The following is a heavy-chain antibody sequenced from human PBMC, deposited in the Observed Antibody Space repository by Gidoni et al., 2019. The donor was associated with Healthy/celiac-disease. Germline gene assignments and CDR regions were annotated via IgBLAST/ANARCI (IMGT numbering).Heavy chain of an antibody. J-gene: IGHJ5*02. CDR2: INHSGST. D-gene: IGHD2-2*01. V-gene: IGHV4-34*01. CDR1: GGSFSGYY. CDR3: ARDREIYCSSTSCYGFDP. Sequence: QVQLQQWGAGLLKPSETLSLTCAVYGGSFSGYYWSWIRQPPGKGLEWIGEINHSGSTNYNPSLKRRVTISVDTSKNQFSLKLSSVTAADTAVYYCARDREIYCSSTSCYGFDPWGQGTLVTVSS.